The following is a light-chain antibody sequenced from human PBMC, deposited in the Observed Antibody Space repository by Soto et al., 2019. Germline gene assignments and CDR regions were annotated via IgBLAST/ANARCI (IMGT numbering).Light chain of an antibody. CDR3: AAWDDSLNGHVV. V-gene: IGLV1-44*01. Sequence: QSVLTQPPSASGTPGQRVTISCSGSSSNIGSNTVHWYQQLPGTAPKLLIYSNNQRPSGVPDRFSGSKSGASASLAISGLQSGDEADYYCAAWDDSLNGHVVFGGGTKVTVL. CDR1: SSNIGSNT. CDR2: SNN. J-gene: IGLJ2*01.